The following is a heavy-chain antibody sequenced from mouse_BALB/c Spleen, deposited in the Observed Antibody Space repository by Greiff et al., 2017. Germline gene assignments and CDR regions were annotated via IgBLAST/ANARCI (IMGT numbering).Heavy chain of an antibody. D-gene: IGHD1-2*01. Sequence: EVKVIESGGGLVQPGGSLNLSCAASGFDFSRYWMSWARQAPGKGQEWIGEINPGSSTINYTPSLKDKFIISRDNAKNTLYLQMSKVRSEDTALYYCARRLRLGAMDYWGQGTSVTVSS. J-gene: IGHJ4*01. CDR3: ARRLRLGAMDY. V-gene: IGHV4-2*02. CDR1: GFDFSRYW. CDR2: INPGSSTI.